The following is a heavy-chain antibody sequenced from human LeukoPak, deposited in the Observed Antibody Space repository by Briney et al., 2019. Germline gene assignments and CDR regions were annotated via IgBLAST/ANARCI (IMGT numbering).Heavy chain of an antibody. J-gene: IGHJ4*02. D-gene: IGHD3-10*01. V-gene: IGHV3-48*03. CDR3: AREKGYYGSGSYADY. CDR2: IISSGSTI. Sequence: QPGGSLRLSCAASGSTFGSNEMNWVRQAPGKGRGWVSSIISSGSTIYYADTVKGRFTISRDNAKNSLYLQMNSLRAEDTAVYYCAREKGYYGSGSYADYWGQGTLVTVSS. CDR1: GSTFGSNE.